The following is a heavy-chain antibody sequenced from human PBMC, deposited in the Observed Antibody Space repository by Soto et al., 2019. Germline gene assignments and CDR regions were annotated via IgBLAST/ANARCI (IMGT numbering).Heavy chain of an antibody. D-gene: IGHD1-1*01. CDR3: ARVHLERPS. J-gene: IGHJ4*02. V-gene: IGHV3-21*01. CDR1: GFTFSSYA. CDR2: ISSSSSNI. Sequence: PGGSLRLSCAASGFTFSSYAMSWVRQAPGKGLEWVSSISSSSSNIYYADSVKGRFTISRDNAKNSLYLQMNSLRAEDTAVYYCARVHLERPSWGQGTLVTVSS.